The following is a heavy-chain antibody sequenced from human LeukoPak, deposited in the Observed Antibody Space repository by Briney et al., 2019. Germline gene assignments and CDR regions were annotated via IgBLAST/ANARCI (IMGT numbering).Heavy chain of an antibody. V-gene: IGHV4-34*01. Sequence: GSLRLSCAASGFTVSSNYMSWIRQPPGKGLEWIGEINHSGSTNYNPSLKSRVTISVDTSKTQFSLKLSSVTAADTAVYYCARVAFYYDSGSYFDYWGQGALVSVSS. CDR2: INHSGST. D-gene: IGHD3-10*01. J-gene: IGHJ4*02. CDR1: GFTVSSNY. CDR3: ARVAFYYDSGSYFDY.